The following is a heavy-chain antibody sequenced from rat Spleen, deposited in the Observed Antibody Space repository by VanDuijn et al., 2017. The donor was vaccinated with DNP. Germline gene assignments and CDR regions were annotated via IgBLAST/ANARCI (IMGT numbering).Heavy chain of an antibody. D-gene: IGHD1-4*01. Sequence: EVQLVESGGGLVRPGNSLRLSCAASGFIFSDYAMAWVRQSPKMGLEWVSTIIYDGSSAFYRDSVTGRFTISRDFAKSSLYLQMNSLKSEDTATYYCARRDYPVPAYWGQGTLVTVSS. CDR1: GFIFSDYA. CDR2: IIYDGSSA. J-gene: IGHJ3*01. CDR3: ARRDYPVPAY. V-gene: IGHV5-17*01.